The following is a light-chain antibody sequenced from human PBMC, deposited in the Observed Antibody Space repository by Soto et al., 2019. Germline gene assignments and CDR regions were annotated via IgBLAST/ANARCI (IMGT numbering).Light chain of an antibody. CDR2: GSS. J-gene: IGLJ2*01. V-gene: IGLV1-40*01. CDR3: QSYDNRLSGPGVV. Sequence: QSVLTQPPSVSGAPGQRVTISCTGSSSNIGAGYDVHWYQQLPGTAPKLLIYGSSNRPSGVPDRFSGSKSDTSASLAITGLQAEDEADYYCQSYDNRLSGPGVVFGGGTQLTVL. CDR1: SSNIGAGYD.